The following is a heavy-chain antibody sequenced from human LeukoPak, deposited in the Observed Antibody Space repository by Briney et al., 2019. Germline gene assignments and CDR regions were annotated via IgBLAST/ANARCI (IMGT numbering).Heavy chain of an antibody. J-gene: IGHJ3*02. D-gene: IGHD6-19*01. V-gene: IGHV4-59*01. CDR3: ARGWKQWLGVFDI. Sequence: PSGTLSLTCAVSGDSISGDIGCCGRDRPGEGVGGSGYIYCSGYTNYNPSLKSRVTISVDTSREQLSLNPNSMTTAGPAVYFCARGWKQWLGVFDIWGQGTRVIVSS. CDR1: GDSISGDI. CDR2: IYCSGYT.